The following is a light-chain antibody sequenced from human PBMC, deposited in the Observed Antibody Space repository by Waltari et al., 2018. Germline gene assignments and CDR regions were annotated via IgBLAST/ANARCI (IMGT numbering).Light chain of an antibody. V-gene: IGKV3-15*01. J-gene: IGKJ2*01. CDR3: QQYNNWPPVT. Sequence: EIVMTQSPATLSVSPGERATLSCMASQSVSSNLAGYQQKPGQPPRLLIYGASTRATGIPARFSGSGSGTEFTLTISSMQSEDFAVYYCQQYNNWPPVTFGQGTKLEIK. CDR2: GAS. CDR1: QSVSSN.